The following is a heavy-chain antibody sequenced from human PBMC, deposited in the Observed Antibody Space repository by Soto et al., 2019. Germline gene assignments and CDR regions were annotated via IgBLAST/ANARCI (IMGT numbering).Heavy chain of an antibody. CDR1: GFTFSSYA. V-gene: IGHV3-23*01. CDR2: ISGSFGST. J-gene: IGHJ4*02. Sequence: EVQLLESGGGLVQPGGSLRLSCAASGFTFSSYAMSWVRQAPGKGLEWVSTISGSFGSTYYAGSLKGRFTISRDNSKNMLYLQMDSLRAEDTAVYFCAIVRWSFSYYFDYWGQGTLVTVSS. CDR3: AIVRWSFSYYFDY. D-gene: IGHD4-17*01.